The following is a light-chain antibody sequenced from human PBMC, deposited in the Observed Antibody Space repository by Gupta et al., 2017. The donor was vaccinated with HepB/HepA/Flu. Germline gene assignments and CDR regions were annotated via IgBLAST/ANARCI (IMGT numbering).Light chain of an antibody. J-gene: IGKJ5*01. CDR2: DAS. Sequence: DIQMTQSPSSLSASVGDTVTITCRASQSIAHYLNWYQQKPGKGPILLIQDASNLQSDVPFRFSGSGSGIHFTLTISGLQPEDFATYYCQHSDTPPITFGQGTRLEI. CDR3: QHSDTPPIT. CDR1: QSIAHY. V-gene: IGKV1-39*01.